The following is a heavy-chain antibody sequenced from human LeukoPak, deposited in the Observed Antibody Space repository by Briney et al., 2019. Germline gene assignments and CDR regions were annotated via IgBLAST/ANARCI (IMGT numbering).Heavy chain of an antibody. CDR3: AKVKIRSGDYFYYYMDV. V-gene: IGHV3-30*02. Sequence: PGGSLRLSCAASTFTFSSYGMHWVRQAPGKGLEWVAFIRYDGTNKYYTDSVRGRFTISRDNSKNTLYLQMNSLRAEDTAVYYCAKVKIRSGDYFYYYMDVWGKGTTVTISS. D-gene: IGHD3-3*01. J-gene: IGHJ6*03. CDR2: IRYDGTNK. CDR1: TFTFSSYG.